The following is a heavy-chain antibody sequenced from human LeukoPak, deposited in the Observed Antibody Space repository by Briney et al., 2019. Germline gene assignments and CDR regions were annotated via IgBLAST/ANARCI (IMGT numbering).Heavy chain of an antibody. Sequence: SETLSLTCAVYGGSFSGYYWSWIRQPPGKGLEWIGEINHSGSTNHNPSLKSRVTISVDTSKNQFSLKLSSVTAADTAVYYCARGYCSGGSCYSRLGYFDYWGQGTLVTVSS. CDR3: ARGYCSGGSCYSRLGYFDY. CDR1: GGSFSGYY. D-gene: IGHD2-15*01. V-gene: IGHV4-34*01. J-gene: IGHJ4*02. CDR2: INHSGST.